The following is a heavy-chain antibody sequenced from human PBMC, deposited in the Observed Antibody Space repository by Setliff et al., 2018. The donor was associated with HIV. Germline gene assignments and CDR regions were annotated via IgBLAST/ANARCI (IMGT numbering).Heavy chain of an antibody. D-gene: IGHD4-4*01. CDR1: GASINSGDSY. Sequence: SETLSLTCTVSGASINSGDSYWTWIRQSPGKGLEWIGFIYYSGSNYYNPSLKSRISISLDASKSQFSLWLTSVTAADTAVYYCATHASTVQDAMDVWGQGTTVTVSS. CDR2: IYYSGSN. CDR3: ATHASTVQDAMDV. J-gene: IGHJ6*02. V-gene: IGHV4-30-4*01.